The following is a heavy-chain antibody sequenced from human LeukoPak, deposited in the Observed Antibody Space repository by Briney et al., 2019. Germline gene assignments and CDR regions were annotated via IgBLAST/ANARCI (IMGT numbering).Heavy chain of an antibody. CDR2: IYSGGST. CDR1: GFTVSGDY. Sequence: PGGSLRLSCAASGFTVSGDYMSWVRQAPGKGLEWVSVIYSGGSTYYADSAKGRFTISRDKSKNTLYLQMNSLRAEDTAVYYCARDPFTGTYQPAFDIWGQGTMVTVSS. CDR3: ARDPFTGTYQPAFDI. J-gene: IGHJ3*02. D-gene: IGHD1-26*01. V-gene: IGHV3-53*05.